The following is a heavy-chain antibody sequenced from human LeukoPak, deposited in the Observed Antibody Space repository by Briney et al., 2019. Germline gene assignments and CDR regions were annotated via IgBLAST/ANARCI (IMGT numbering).Heavy chain of an antibody. CDR2: IWYDGSNK. CDR3: ARDAARYCSSTSCYPYYFDY. V-gene: IGHV3-33*01. Sequence: GGSLRLSCAASGFTFSSYGMHWVRQAPGKGLEWVAVIWYDGSNKYYADSVKGRFTISRDNSKNTLYLQMNSLRAEDTAVYYCARDAARYCSSTSCYPYYFDYWGQGTLVTVSS. J-gene: IGHJ4*02. CDR1: GFTFSSYG. D-gene: IGHD2-2*01.